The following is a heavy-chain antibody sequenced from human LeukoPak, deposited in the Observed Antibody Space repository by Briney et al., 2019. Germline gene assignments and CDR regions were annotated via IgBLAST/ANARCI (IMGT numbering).Heavy chain of an antibody. CDR1: GFTFSSYW. D-gene: IGHD3-9*01. Sequence: GGSLRLSCAASGFTFSSYWMSWVRQAPGKGLEWVANIKQDGSEKYYVDSVKGRFTISRDNAKNSLYLQMNSLRAEDTAVYYCAKVLLPYDILTGNYAFDIWGQGTMVTVSS. V-gene: IGHV3-7*03. J-gene: IGHJ3*02. CDR2: IKQDGSEK. CDR3: AKVLLPYDILTGNYAFDI.